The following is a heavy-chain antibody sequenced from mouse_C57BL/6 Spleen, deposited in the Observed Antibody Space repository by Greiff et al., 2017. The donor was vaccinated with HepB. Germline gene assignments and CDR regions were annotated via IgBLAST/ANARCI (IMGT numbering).Heavy chain of an antibody. CDR3: TRGLIYYDYDVAMDY. Sequence: EVQLVESGEGLVKPGGSLKLSCAASGFTFSSYAMSWVRQTPEKRLEWVAYISSGGDYIYYADTVKGRFTISRDNARNTLYLQMSSLKSEDTAVYYCTRGLIYYDYDVAMDYWGQGTSVTVSS. D-gene: IGHD2-4*01. J-gene: IGHJ4*01. V-gene: IGHV5-9-1*02. CDR2: ISSGGDYI. CDR1: GFTFSSYA.